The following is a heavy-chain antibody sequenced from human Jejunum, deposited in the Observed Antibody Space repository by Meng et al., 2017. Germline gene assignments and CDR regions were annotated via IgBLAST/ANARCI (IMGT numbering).Heavy chain of an antibody. J-gene: IGHJ4*02. CDR3: ARKISYGGNYFFDC. V-gene: IGHV4-39*06. CDR1: SGSISSTGTY. CDR2: MNNNGNT. D-gene: IGHD5-24*01. Sequence: GSLRLSCTVSSGSISSTGTYWGWIRQPPGKGLEWIGSMNNNGNTYYNAPLKSRVTVSGDTSKNQFPLRLNSVTAADTAIYYCARKISYGGNYFFDCWGQGTLVTVSS.